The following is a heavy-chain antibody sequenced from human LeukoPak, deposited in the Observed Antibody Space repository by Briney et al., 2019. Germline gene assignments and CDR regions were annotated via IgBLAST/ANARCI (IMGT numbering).Heavy chain of an antibody. Sequence: VASVKVSCKASGYTFTSNYIHWVRQAPGQGLEWMGMIYPRDGSTSYAQKFQGRVTMTRDTSTSTVSMELSSLRSEDTAVYYCVEWKPGMDVWGQGTTVTVSS. CDR3: VEWKPGMDV. D-gene: IGHD3-3*01. J-gene: IGHJ6*02. CDR1: GYTFTSNY. CDR2: IYPRDGST. V-gene: IGHV1-46*01.